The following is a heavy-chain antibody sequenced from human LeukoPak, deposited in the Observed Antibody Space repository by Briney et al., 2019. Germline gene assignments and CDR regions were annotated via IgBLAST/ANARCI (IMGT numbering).Heavy chain of an antibody. CDR1: GFTFSGYA. D-gene: IGHD6-25*01. J-gene: IGHJ5*02. CDR3: AKDWHDSRGYPSQFWLPRNSAFA. V-gene: IGHV3-23*01. CDR2: ISGSGGST. Sequence: GGSLRLSCAASGFTFSGYAMSWVRQAPRKGLEWFSAISGSGGSTYYADSVKGRFTISRDNSKNTLYLQMNSLRAEDTAVYYCAKDWHDSRGYPSQFWLPRNSAFAWGQGTLVTVSS.